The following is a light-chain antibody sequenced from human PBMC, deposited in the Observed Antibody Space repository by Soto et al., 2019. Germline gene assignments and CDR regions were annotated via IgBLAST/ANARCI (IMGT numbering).Light chain of an antibody. CDR1: QSVSGN. Sequence: EIVMTQSPATLSVSPGERATLSCRASQSVSGNLAWYQQKPGQAPSLLIYAESTRATGISASFSGSGSGTDFTLTISSLQSEDFALYYCQQYNKWTLTFGGGTKVEIK. CDR3: QQYNKWTLT. CDR2: AES. V-gene: IGKV3-15*01. J-gene: IGKJ4*01.